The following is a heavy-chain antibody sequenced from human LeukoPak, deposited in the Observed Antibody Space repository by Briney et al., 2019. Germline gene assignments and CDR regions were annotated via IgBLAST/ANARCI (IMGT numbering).Heavy chain of an antibody. CDR1: GGSISNDY. D-gene: IGHD2-21*02. V-gene: IGHV4-59*12. CDR3: ARDARVTAIDY. CDR2: IYYTGST. J-gene: IGHJ4*02. Sequence: PSETLSLTCTVSGGSISNDYWSWIRQPPGKGLECIGYIYYTGSTNYNPSLKSRVTISVDTSKNQFSLKLSSVTAADTAVYYCARDARVTAIDYWGQGTLVTVSS.